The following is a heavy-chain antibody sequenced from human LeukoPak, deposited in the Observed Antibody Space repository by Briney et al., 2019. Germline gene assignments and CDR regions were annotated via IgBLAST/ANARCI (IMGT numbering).Heavy chain of an antibody. D-gene: IGHD4-17*01. Sequence: ASVKVSCKASGYTFTSYYMHWVRQAPGQGLEWMGIINPSGGSTSYAQKFQGRVTMTRDTSTSAVYMELSSLRSEDTAVYYCARDKDYGDYESHYFDYWGQGTLVTVSS. J-gene: IGHJ4*02. CDR3: ARDKDYGDYESHYFDY. CDR2: INPSGGST. CDR1: GYTFTSYY. V-gene: IGHV1-46*01.